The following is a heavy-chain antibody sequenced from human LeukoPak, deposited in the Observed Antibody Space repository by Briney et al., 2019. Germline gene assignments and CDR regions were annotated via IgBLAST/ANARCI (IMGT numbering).Heavy chain of an antibody. V-gene: IGHV3-21*01. D-gene: IGHD3-16*01. J-gene: IGHJ6*04. CDR1: GFTFSNYN. Sequence: PGGSLRLSCAASGFTFSNYNMNWVRQAPGKGLEWVSSISSSSYIYYADSVKGRFTISRDNAKNSLFLQMNSLRAEDTAVYFCAKSTRAVMAMMDVWGKGTTVTVSS. CDR3: AKSTRAVMAMMDV. CDR2: ISSSSYI.